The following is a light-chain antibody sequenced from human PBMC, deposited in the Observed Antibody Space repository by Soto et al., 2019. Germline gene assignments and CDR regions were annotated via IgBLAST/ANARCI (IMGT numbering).Light chain of an antibody. CDR3: SSYTTITTLYV. CDR1: SSDVGSYNL. CDR2: DVS. Sequence: QSVLTQPASVSGSPGQSITISCTGTSSDVGSYNLVSWYQQHPGKAPKLIIYDVSRRPSGVSYRFSGSKSGNTASLTISGLQAEDEADYYCSSYTTITTLYVFGTGTKVTVL. V-gene: IGLV2-14*02. J-gene: IGLJ1*01.